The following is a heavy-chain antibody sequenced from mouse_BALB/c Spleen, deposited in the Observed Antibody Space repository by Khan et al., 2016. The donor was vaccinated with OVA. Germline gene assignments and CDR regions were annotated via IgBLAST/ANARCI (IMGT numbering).Heavy chain of an antibody. CDR1: GFTFSSYT. CDR2: ISSGGDNT. V-gene: IGHV5-9*03. CDR3: ARSNYGNCAH. D-gene: IGHD2-1*01. J-gene: IGHJ3*01. Sequence: EVELVESGGGLVKPGGSLKLSCAASGFTFSSYTMSWVRQTPEKRLEWVATISSGGDNTYYPDSVKGRFTISRDNAKNNLYLQMSSLRSEDTAVYYCARSNYGNCAHWGQGTLVTVSA.